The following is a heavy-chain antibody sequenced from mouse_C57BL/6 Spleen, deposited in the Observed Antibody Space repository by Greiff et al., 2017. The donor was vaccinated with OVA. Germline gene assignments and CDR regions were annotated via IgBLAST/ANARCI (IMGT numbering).Heavy chain of an antibody. CDR2: IYPGDGDT. Sequence: VQVVESGPELVKPGASVKISCKASGYAFSSSWMNWVKQRPGKGLEWIGRIYPGDGDTNYNGKFKGKATLTADKSSSTAYMQLSSLTSEDSAVYFCARVDDYDFHWYFDVWGTGTTVTVSS. CDR1: GYAFSSSW. V-gene: IGHV1-82*01. J-gene: IGHJ1*03. CDR3: ARVDDYDFHWYFDV. D-gene: IGHD2-4*01.